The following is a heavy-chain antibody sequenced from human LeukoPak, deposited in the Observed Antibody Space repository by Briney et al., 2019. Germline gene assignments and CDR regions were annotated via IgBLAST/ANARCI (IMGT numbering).Heavy chain of an antibody. J-gene: IGHJ4*02. CDR3: ARLVGYDFWSGTNAGYYFDY. CDR2: IYPGDSDT. Sequence: GESLKISCKGSGYSFTSYWIGWVRQMPGKGLEWMGIIYPGDSDTRNSPSFQGQVTISADKSISTAYLQWSSLKASDTAMYYCARLVGYDFWSGTNAGYYFDYWGQGTLVTVSS. D-gene: IGHD3-3*01. V-gene: IGHV5-51*01. CDR1: GYSFTSYW.